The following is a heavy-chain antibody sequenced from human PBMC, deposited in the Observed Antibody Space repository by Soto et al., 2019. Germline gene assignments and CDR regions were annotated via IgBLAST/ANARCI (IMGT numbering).Heavy chain of an antibody. J-gene: IGHJ4*02. CDR3: ASVGIAAAGNFDY. CDR1: GYTFTSYA. Sequence: SVKVSCKASGYTFTSYAMHWVRQAPGQRLEWMGWINAGNGNTKYSQKFQGRVTITRDTSASTAYMELSSLRSEDTAVYYCASVGIAAAGNFDYWGQGTPVTVSS. V-gene: IGHV1-3*01. CDR2: INAGNGNT. D-gene: IGHD6-13*01.